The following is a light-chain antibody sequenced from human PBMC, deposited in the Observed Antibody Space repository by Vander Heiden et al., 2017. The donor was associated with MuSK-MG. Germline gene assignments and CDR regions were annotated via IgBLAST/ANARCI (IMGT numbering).Light chain of an antibody. Sequence: EIVLTPPPGTLSLSPGERATLSCRASQSVSSSYLAWYQQKPGQAPRLLIYGASSRATGIPDRFSGSGSGTDFTLTISRLEPEDFAVYYCQQDGSSPQTFGQGTKLEIK. CDR1: QSVSSSY. CDR2: GAS. J-gene: IGKJ2*01. CDR3: QQDGSSPQT. V-gene: IGKV3-20*01.